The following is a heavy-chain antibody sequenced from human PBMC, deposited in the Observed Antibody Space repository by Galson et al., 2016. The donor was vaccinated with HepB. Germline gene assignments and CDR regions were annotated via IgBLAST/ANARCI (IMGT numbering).Heavy chain of an antibody. CDR3: AGGRMSYDSLTGYYMDAFDI. D-gene: IGHD3-9*01. J-gene: IGHJ3*02. Sequence: SETLSLTCTISGGSISNYYWNWIRQTPEKRLEWIGYVYAGGNPNYSPPLRSRVSISGDTSKNQFSLRLSSVTAADTAVYFCAGGRMSYDSLTGYYMDAFDIWGQGTKVTVSS. V-gene: IGHV4-59*12. CDR2: VYAGGNP. CDR1: GGSISNYY.